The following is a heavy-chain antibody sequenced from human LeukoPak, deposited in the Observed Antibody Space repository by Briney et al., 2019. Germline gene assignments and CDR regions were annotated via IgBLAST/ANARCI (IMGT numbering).Heavy chain of an antibody. CDR3: ARNQYQLLYDHWYFDL. Sequence: GASVKVSCKASGYTFTSYDINWVRQATGQGLEWMGWMNPNSGNTGYAQKFQGRVTMTRNPSISTAYMELSSLRSEDTGVYYCARNQYQLLYDHWYFDLWGRGTLVTVSS. CDR2: MNPNSGNT. J-gene: IGHJ2*01. D-gene: IGHD2-2*02. CDR1: GYTFTSYD. V-gene: IGHV1-8*01.